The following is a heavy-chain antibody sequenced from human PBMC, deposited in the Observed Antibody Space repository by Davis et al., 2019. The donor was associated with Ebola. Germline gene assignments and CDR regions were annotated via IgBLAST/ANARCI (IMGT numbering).Heavy chain of an antibody. D-gene: IGHD6-13*01. CDR1: GYTFTDFH. V-gene: IGHV1-2*02. CDR3: ARVAVTGIGYFHH. CDR2: INANSGVT. Sequence: ASVTVSCKASGYTFTDFHIHWVRQAPGQGLEWMGWINANSGVTDFAQKFQGRVTMTRDTSISTVYMQLSSLTSDDTAVYYCARVAVTGIGYFHHWGQGTLVTVSS. J-gene: IGHJ1*01.